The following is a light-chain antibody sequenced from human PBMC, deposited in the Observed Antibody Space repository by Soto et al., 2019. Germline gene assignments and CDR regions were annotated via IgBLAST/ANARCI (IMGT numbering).Light chain of an antibody. CDR1: SSDVGGYNY. J-gene: IGLJ1*01. CDR3: CSYAGGYPYV. CDR2: DVS. Sequence: QSALTQPRSVSGSPGQSVTISCTGTSSDVGGYNYVSWYQQHPGKAPKLMIYDVSKRPSGVPDRFSGSNSTNSASLTISGLQIEDESYYYCCSYAGGYPYVFGSGTKLTVL. V-gene: IGLV2-11*01.